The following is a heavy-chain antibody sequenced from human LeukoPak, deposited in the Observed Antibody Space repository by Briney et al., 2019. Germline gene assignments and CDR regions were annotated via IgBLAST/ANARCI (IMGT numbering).Heavy chain of an antibody. CDR1: GIPFSDYY. V-gene: IGHV3-11*03. D-gene: IGHD6-13*01. J-gene: IGHJ4*02. CDR3: AAGTAADF. CDR2: ISSSSSYT. Sequence: TGGSLRLSCVVSGIPFSDYYMNWIRQALGKGLEWISYISSSSSYTDYADSVKGRFTISRDNAKSALYLQMNSLRLEDTAVYYCAAGTAADFWGQGTLVTVSS.